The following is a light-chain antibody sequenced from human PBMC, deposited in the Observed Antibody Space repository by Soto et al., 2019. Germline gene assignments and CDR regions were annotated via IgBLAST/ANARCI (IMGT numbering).Light chain of an antibody. V-gene: IGKV3-20*01. Sequence: EIVLTQSPGTLSLSPGERATLSCRASQSVSSNYLAWYQQQKPGQAPRLLIYGASTRATGGPDRFSGSGSGTDFTLAISRLEPEDFVVYYCQQYGDSSWTFGQGTKGEIK. CDR2: GAS. CDR3: QQYGDSSWT. J-gene: IGKJ1*01. CDR1: QSVSSNY.